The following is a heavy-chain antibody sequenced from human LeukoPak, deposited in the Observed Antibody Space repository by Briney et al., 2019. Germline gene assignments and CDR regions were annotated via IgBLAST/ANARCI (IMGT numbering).Heavy chain of an antibody. J-gene: IGHJ3*02. V-gene: IGHV4-61*02. CDR1: GGSISSGSYY. D-gene: IGHD3-10*01. CDR3: ARVGSGTYYNSRGPFDI. Sequence: SETLSLTCTVSGGSISSGSYYWSWIRQPAGKGLEWIGRIYTSGSTNYNPSLKSRVTISVDTSKNQFSLKLSSVTAADTAVYYCARVGSGTYYNSRGPFDIWGQGTMVTVSS. CDR2: IYTSGST.